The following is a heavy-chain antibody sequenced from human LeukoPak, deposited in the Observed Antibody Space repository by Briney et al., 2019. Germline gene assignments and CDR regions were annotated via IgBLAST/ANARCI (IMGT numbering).Heavy chain of an antibody. V-gene: IGHV3-30*02. J-gene: IGHJ4*02. Sequence: GGSLRLSCAASVFTFSRYGMHWVRQAPGKRLEWVAFIQNDGSKQYYADSVKGRFTISRDNSKNTLYLQMNDLRTEDTALYYCARDLYPWTFEYWRQRILLTVSS. CDR3: ARDLYPWTFEY. CDR1: VFTFSRYG. CDR2: IQNDGSKQ. D-gene: IGHD2-8*01.